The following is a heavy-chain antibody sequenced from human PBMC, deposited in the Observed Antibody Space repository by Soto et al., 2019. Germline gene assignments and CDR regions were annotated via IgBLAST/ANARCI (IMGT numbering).Heavy chain of an antibody. CDR2: IYPGDSDT. V-gene: IGHV5-51*01. J-gene: IGHJ4*02. CDR1: GYSFTSYR. D-gene: IGHD3-22*01. CDR3: ARHYYYYDSSGYSDY. Sequence: PGESLKISCKGSGYSFTSYRIGWVRQMPGKGLEWMGIIYPGDSDTRYSPSFQGQVTISADKSISTAYLQWSSLKASDTAMYYCARHYYYYDSSGYSDYWGQGTLVTVSS.